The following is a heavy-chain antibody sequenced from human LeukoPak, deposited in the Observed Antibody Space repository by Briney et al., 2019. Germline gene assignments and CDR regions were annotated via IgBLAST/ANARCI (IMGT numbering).Heavy chain of an antibody. J-gene: IGHJ6*04. D-gene: IGHD3-16*01. CDR3: EKGAYGRDV. CDR1: GFTFSSYA. V-gene: IGHV3-23*01. Sequence: TGGSLRLSCAASGFTFSSYAMSWVRQAPGKGLEWVSAISGSSGSTYYADSVKGRFAISRDNSKNTLYLQMNSLRAEDTALYYWEKGAYGRDVWAKGTRVTVSS. CDR2: ISGSSGST.